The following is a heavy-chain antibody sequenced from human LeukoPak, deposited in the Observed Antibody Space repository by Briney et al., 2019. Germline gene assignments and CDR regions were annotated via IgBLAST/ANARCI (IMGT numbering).Heavy chain of an antibody. CDR1: LGSISIYY. CDR2: IYYSRST. Sequence: RSETLSLTRTVSLGSISIYYWSGIPQPPGKGLEWVGYIYYSRSTNYNPSLKSRVTISVDTSKNQFSLKLNSVTAADTAVYYCARVLPNLEWLQHYYMDVWGKGTTVTVSS. CDR3: ARVLPNLEWLQHYYMDV. V-gene: IGHV4-59*01. D-gene: IGHD3-3*01. J-gene: IGHJ6*03.